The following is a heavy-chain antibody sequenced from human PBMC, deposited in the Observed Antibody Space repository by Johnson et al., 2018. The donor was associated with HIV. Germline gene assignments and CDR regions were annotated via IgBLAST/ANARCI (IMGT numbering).Heavy chain of an antibody. J-gene: IGHJ3*02. CDR1: GFTFSSYA. CDR2: ISSSGSTI. D-gene: IGHD3-22*01. Sequence: VQLVESGGGVVQPGRSLRLSCAASGFTFSSYAMHWVRQAPGKGLEWVSYISSSGSTIYYADSVKGRFTISRDNAKNSLSLQMNSLRAEDTAVYYCARSRAAYYYDSSGYYSAFDIWGQGTMVTVSS. V-gene: IGHV3-48*04. CDR3: ARSRAAYYYDSSGYYSAFDI.